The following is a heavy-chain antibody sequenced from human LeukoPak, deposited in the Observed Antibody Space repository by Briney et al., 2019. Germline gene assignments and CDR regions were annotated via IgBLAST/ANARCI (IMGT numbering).Heavy chain of an antibody. J-gene: IGHJ4*02. CDR3: SKEGVRCCHDDY. CDR2: IHYDGSIK. CDR1: GFTFSTSG. D-gene: IGHD4/OR15-4a*01. Sequence: TGGSLRLSCAASGFTFSTSGLHWVRQAPDQGPEWVSYIHYDGSIKYYADSVKGRFTISRDNSKNTLYLQMDSLRSEDTAVYYCSKEGVRCCHDDYWGRGTLVTVSS. V-gene: IGHV3-30*02.